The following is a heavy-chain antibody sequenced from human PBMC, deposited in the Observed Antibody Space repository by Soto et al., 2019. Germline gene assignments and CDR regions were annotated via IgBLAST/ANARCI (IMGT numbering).Heavy chain of an antibody. CDR2: IYHGGST. CDR1: GYSISSGYY. Sequence: SETLSLTCAVSGYSISSGYYWGWLRQPPGKGLEWIGSIYHGGSTYYNPSLNSRVTLSIDMTNNHXXXXXXXXXXXDTAVYYXXXXXXXXXXXXXSSXYTFENWXDPXGXXXLXXXS. J-gene: IGHJ5*02. CDR3: XXXXXXXXXXXXSSXYTFENWXDP. D-gene: IGHD3-16*01. V-gene: IGHV4-38-2*01.